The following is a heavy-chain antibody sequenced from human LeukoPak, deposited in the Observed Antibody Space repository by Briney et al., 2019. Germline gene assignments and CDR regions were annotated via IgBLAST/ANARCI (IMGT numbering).Heavy chain of an antibody. D-gene: IGHD5-12*01. CDR2: ISYDGSNK. V-gene: IGHV3-30*18. CDR3: AKGTWRREYYYYGMDV. CDR1: GFSFSSYC. J-gene: IGHJ6*02. Sequence: PGRSVSLSCAASGFSFSSYCMQWVRQPPGRGLAGVAVISYDGSNKYYADSVKGRFTISRDNSKNTLYLQMNSLRAEDTAVYYCAKGTWRREYYYYGMDVWGQGTTVTVSS.